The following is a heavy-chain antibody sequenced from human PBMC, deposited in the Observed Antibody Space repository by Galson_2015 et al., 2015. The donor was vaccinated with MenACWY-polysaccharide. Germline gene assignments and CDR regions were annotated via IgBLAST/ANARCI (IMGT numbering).Heavy chain of an antibody. CDR2: INSDGRST. CDR3: ARSKFSSGYFVRAFDT. V-gene: IGHV3-74*01. J-gene: IGHJ3*02. Sequence: SLRLSCAASEFTFSSYWMHWVRQAPGKGLVWVSRINSDGRSTTHADSVKGRFTISRDNAKNTLFLQMNSLRAEDTAIYYCARSKFSSGYFVRAFDTWGQGPMATVPS. CDR1: EFTFSSYW. D-gene: IGHD3-22*01.